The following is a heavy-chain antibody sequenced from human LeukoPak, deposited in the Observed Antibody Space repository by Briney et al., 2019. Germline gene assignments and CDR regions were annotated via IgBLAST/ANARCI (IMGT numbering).Heavy chain of an antibody. Sequence: GGSLRLSCAASGFTFSTYAMTWVRQAPGKGLEWVANIKEDGSKKDYVDSVKGRFTISRDNAKNSLYLQVNSLRAEDTAVYYCARDSDWNDGLDYWAREPWSPSPQ. J-gene: IGHJ4*02. V-gene: IGHV3-7*01. D-gene: IGHD1-1*01. CDR1: GFTFSTYA. CDR3: ARDSDWNDGLDY. CDR2: IKEDGSKK.